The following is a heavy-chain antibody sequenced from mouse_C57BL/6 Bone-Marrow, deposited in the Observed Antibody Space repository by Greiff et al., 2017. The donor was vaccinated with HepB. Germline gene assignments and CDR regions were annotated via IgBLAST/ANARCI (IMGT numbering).Heavy chain of an antibody. V-gene: IGHV5-6*02. CDR3: ARHPYFFDY. Sequence: EVKLVESGGDLVKPGGSLKLSCAASGFTFSSYGMSWVRQTPDKRLEWVATISSGGSYTYYPDSVKGRFTIARDNAKNTLYLQMSSLKSDDTAMYYCARHPYFFDYWGQGTTLTVSS. J-gene: IGHJ2*01. CDR2: ISSGGSYT. CDR1: GFTFSSYG.